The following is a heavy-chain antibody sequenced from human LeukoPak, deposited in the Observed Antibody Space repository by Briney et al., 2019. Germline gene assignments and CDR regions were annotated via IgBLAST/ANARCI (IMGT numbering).Heavy chain of an antibody. CDR2: MNPKSGTR. J-gene: IGHJ4*02. V-gene: IGHV1-8*01. CDR1: GYTFNHYD. CDR3: AKGLRSDF. Sequence: RGASVKVFCKASGYTFNHYDVNWVRQAPGQGLEWMGWMNPKSGTRVYAQKFQGRVTMTSDSYINTAYMELTSLTSDDTAVYYCAKGLRSDFWGQGTLVIVSS. D-gene: IGHD3-16*02.